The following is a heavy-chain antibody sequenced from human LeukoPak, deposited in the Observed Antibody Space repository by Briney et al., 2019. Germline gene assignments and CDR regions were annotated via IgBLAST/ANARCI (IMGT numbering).Heavy chain of an antibody. CDR2: ISGSGGST. J-gene: IGHJ4*02. CDR3: AKDLNYYPSSSFDY. Sequence: PGGSLRLSCAASGFTSSSYAMSWVRQVPGKGLEWVSAISGSGGSTYYADSVKGRFTISRDNSKNTLYLQMNSLRAEDTAVYYCAKDLNYYPSSSFDYWGQGTLVTVSS. CDR1: GFTSSSYA. D-gene: IGHD3-10*01. V-gene: IGHV3-23*01.